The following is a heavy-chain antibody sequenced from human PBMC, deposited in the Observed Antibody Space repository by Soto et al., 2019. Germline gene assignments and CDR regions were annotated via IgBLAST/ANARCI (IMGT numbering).Heavy chain of an antibody. V-gene: IGHV3-30*18. J-gene: IGHJ4*02. CDR1: GFTFSSYG. D-gene: IGHD3-10*01. Sequence: GGSLRLSCAASGFTFSSYGMHWVRQAPGKGLEWVAVISYDGSNKYYADSVKGRFTISRDNSKNTLYLQMNSLRAEDTAVYYCAKLQLLWFGEFPFDYWGQGTLVTVSS. CDR2: ISYDGSNK. CDR3: AKLQLLWFGEFPFDY.